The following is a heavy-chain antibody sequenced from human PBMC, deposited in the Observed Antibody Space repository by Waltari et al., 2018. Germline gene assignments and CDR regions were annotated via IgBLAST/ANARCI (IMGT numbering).Heavy chain of an antibody. Sequence: QVQLQESGPGLVKPSETLSLTCTVSGCSISSYYWSWIRQPPGKGLEWIGYIYYSGSTNYNPSLKSRVTISVDTSKNQFSLKLSSVTAADTAVYYCARISISRGVIFDYWGQGTLVTVSS. CDR2: IYYSGST. CDR1: GCSISSYY. V-gene: IGHV4-59*01. J-gene: IGHJ4*02. D-gene: IGHD3-10*01. CDR3: ARISISRGVIFDY.